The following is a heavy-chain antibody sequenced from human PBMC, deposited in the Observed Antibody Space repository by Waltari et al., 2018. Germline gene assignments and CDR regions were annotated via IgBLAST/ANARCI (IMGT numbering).Heavy chain of an antibody. J-gene: IGHJ4*02. CDR1: GISFSSHS. CDR3: TAGVTTL. D-gene: IGHD4-17*01. CDR2: LSVTRGQI. Sequence: QLVESWGGLVRLGGSLCLACESAGISFSSHSMNCVRQAPGKSLEWVSGLSVTRGQIDYADSVKGRFTISRYNANKSLYLQMNSLRGEATAVYHCTAGVTTLWGQGTLVTVSS. V-gene: IGHV3-21*02.